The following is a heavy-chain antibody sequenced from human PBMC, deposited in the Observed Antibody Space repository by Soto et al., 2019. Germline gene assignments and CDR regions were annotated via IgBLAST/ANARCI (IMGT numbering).Heavy chain of an antibody. V-gene: IGHV4-59*01. CDR2: IYYSGST. J-gene: IGHJ3*02. Sequence: SETLSLTRTVSGGSISSYYWSWIRQPPGKGLEWIGYIYYSGSTNYNPSLKSRVTISVDTSKNQFSLKLSSVTAADTAVYYCARGPTYYDILTGYYRGAFDIWGQGTMVTVSS. CDR3: ARGPTYYDILTGYYRGAFDI. CDR1: GGSISSYY. D-gene: IGHD3-9*01.